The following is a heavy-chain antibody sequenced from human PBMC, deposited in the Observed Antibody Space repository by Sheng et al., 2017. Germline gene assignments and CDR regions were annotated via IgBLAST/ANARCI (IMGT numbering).Heavy chain of an antibody. CDR2: INHSGKA. CDR3: TRRPHGWTRTYFDY. Sequence: QVQLQQWGAGLLKPSETLSLTCAVYSGTFTSSYWTWIRQSPGKGVEWIGEINHSGKADYNPSLKGRVTISVDTSKKQFSLRLTSVTAAYTAVYYCTRRPHGWTRTYFDYVGARERVVTVSS. J-gene: IGHJ4*02. V-gene: IGHV4-34*01. CDR1: SGTFTSSY. D-gene: IGHD6-19*01.